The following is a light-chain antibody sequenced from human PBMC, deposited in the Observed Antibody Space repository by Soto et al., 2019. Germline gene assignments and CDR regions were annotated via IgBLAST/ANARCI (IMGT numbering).Light chain of an antibody. Sequence: EIVLTQSPGTLSFSPGERATLSCRASQSVSSSYLAWHQQKPGQAPRLLIYGASTRATGIPDRFSGSGSGTDFTLTISRLEPEDFAVYYWQQYGSSPWTFGQGTKVEIK. CDR3: QQYGSSPWT. CDR1: QSVSSSY. J-gene: IGKJ1*01. CDR2: GAS. V-gene: IGKV3-20*01.